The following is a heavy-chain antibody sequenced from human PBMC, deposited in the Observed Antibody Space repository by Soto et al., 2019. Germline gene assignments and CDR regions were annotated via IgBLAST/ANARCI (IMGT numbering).Heavy chain of an antibody. CDR3: ARDTGDGTFVF. D-gene: IGHD7-27*01. Sequence: QVHLVQSGAEVRKPGAAVKVSCKASGYTFSSYAMHWVRQAPGQRLEWMGWINAGYGNTKSSQKFQDRVTICRDTSASTAYMELTSLRAEDTAVYYCARDTGDGTFVFWGQGTLVTVSS. CDR1: GYTFSSYA. V-gene: IGHV1-3*01. CDR2: INAGYGNT. J-gene: IGHJ4*02.